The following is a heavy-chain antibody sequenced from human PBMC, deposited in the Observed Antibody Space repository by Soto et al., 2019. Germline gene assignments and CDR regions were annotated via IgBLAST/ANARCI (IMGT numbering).Heavy chain of an antibody. D-gene: IGHD3-10*01. CDR2: IWYDGSNK. J-gene: IGHJ6*03. CDR3: ARDRAATYGSGNQRQYYYYYYYMDV. Sequence: GGSLRLSCAASGFTFSSYGMHWVRQAPGKGLEWVAVIWYDGSNKYYADSVKGRFTISRDNSKNTLYLQMNSLRAEDTAVYYCARDRAATYGSGNQRQYYYYYYYMDVWGKGTTVTVSS. CDR1: GFTFSSYG. V-gene: IGHV3-33*01.